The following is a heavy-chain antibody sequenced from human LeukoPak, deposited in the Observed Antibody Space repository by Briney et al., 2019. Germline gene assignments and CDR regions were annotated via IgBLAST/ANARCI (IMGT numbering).Heavy chain of an antibody. CDR1: GFTFNTYG. CDR2: ISFDGSDT. V-gene: IGHV3-30*18. CDR3: AKAGGITMVRGAPSPYYFDY. Sequence: TGGSLRLSCAASGFTFNTYGMHWVRQAPGKGLEWVAVISFDGSDTYYSDSVKGRFTISRDNSKNTLYLQMNSLRAEDTAVYYCAKAGGITMVRGAPSPYYFDYWGQGTLVTVSS. D-gene: IGHD3-10*01. J-gene: IGHJ4*02.